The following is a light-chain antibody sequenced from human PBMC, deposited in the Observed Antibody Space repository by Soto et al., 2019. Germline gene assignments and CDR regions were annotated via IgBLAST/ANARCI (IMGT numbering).Light chain of an antibody. CDR3: QKTDSFPIT. CDR2: TAS. J-gene: IGKJ5*01. Sequence: DLQMTQSPSSVTASVGDRVTITCRASQDIITWLAWYQQKPGKAPNLLIYTASNLQSGVPSRFSGSGSGTHFNLTISSLQPEDFGTYYCQKTDSFPITFGQGTRLEIK. V-gene: IGKV1-12*01. CDR1: QDIITW.